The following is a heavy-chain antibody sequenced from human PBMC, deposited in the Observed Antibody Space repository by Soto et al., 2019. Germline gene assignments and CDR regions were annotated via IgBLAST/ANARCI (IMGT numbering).Heavy chain of an antibody. J-gene: IGHJ6*03. CDR2: IYYSGST. Sequence: SETLSLTCTVSGGSISSGGYYWSWIRQHPGKGLEWIGYIYYSGSTYYNPSLKSRVTISVDTSKNQFSLKLSSVTAADTAVYYCARGVLRREPRVDYYYYMDVWGKGTTVTVSS. CDR3: ARGVLRREPRVDYYYYMDV. D-gene: IGHD1-26*01. CDR1: GGSISSGGYY. V-gene: IGHV4-31*03.